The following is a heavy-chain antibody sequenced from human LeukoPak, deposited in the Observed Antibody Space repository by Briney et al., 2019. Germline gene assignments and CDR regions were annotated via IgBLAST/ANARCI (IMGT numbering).Heavy chain of an antibody. CDR3: ARAPRGTGQWCFDP. V-gene: IGHV1-69*01. CDR2: IILIFGTA. CDR1: GGSLSSYA. Sequence: WASVTVSCTASGGSLSSYAVSWVRQAPGQGLERVGGIILIFGTANYAQKFQGRVTITAAESTTTSHTWLSGQRSERTDVYYRARAPRGTGQWCFDPWAQGTQVSVSS. D-gene: IGHD2-15*01. J-gene: IGHJ5*02.